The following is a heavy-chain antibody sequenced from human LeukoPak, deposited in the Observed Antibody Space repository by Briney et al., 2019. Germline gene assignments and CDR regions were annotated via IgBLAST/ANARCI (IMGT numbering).Heavy chain of an antibody. CDR1: GFTFSSYA. Sequence: PGGSLRLSCAASGFTFSSYAMSWVRQAPGKGLKWVSAISGSGGSTYYADSVKGRFTISRDNSKNTLYLQMNSLRAEDTAVYYCAKRSFITMIVVVITSAYWFDPWGQGTLVTVSS. CDR2: ISGSGGST. J-gene: IGHJ5*02. CDR3: AKRSFITMIVVVITSAYWFDP. V-gene: IGHV3-23*01. D-gene: IGHD3-22*01.